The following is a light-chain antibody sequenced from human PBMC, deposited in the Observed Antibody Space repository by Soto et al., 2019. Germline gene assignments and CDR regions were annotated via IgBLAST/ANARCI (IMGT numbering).Light chain of an antibody. V-gene: IGKV3-11*01. CDR1: QSCSSS. CDR3: QQRTKWRT. J-gene: IGKJ1*01. CDR2: DAS. Sequence: IVLTQSPATLSLSPGERATLXCRASQSCSSSLAWYQQTAGKARRLLIYDASNRDTGIPARFSGSGCGKDFTLTISSLAPEDFAVYDCQQRTKWRTFGQGTKVDIK.